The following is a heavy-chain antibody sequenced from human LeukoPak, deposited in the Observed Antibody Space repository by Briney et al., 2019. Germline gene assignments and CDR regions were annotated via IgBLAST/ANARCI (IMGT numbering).Heavy chain of an antibody. Sequence: GGSLRLSCVASGFTFNSYGMKWVRQAPGKGLEWISSISSSSSYMYYVDSVKGRFTISRDNAENSLYLQMNSLRAEDTAVYYCARTGYDSSGYYSDYWGQGTLVTVSS. CDR3: ARTGYDSSGYYSDY. CDR2: ISSSSSYM. V-gene: IGHV3-21*01. J-gene: IGHJ4*02. D-gene: IGHD3-22*01. CDR1: GFTFNSYG.